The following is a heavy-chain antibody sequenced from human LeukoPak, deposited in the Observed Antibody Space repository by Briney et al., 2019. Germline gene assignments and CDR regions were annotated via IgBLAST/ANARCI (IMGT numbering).Heavy chain of an antibody. CDR1: GFTFSSYA. D-gene: IGHD3-22*01. CDR3: AIMHPYYDGSGYWVQ. J-gene: IGHJ4*02. CDR2: ISTSGGRS. V-gene: IGHV3-23*01. Sequence: PGGSLRLSCAASGFTFSSYAMSWVRQAPGKGLEWVSGISTSGGRSSYADSVKGGFTIARENHRKTLYMKMNSLRAEDTALYYCAIMHPYYDGSGYWVQWGQGTLVTVSS.